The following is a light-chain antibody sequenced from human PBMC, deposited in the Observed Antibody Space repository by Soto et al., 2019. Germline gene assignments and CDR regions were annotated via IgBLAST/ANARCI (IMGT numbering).Light chain of an antibody. Sequence: DIQMTQSPASLSASVGDRVIITCRASQSINNYLSWFQQKPGTAPKLLIYAASSLQSGVPSRFSGRGSGTDFTLTISSLQPEDFATYYCQQTFSTPPEFTFGPGTEVDI. V-gene: IGKV1-39*01. CDR1: QSINNY. J-gene: IGKJ3*01. CDR3: QQTFSTPPEFT. CDR2: AAS.